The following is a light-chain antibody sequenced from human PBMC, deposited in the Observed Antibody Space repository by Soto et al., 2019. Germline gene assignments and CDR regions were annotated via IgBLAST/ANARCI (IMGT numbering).Light chain of an antibody. Sequence: EIVMTQSPATLSVSPGERATLSCRASQSVSNNLAWYQQKPGQAPRLLIYDASTSATGIPATLSGSRSGTEFTLTISSLQSEDFAVYYCQQYNNWPLTFGGGTKVEIK. CDR2: DAS. CDR1: QSVSNN. CDR3: QQYNNWPLT. V-gene: IGKV3-15*01. J-gene: IGKJ4*01.